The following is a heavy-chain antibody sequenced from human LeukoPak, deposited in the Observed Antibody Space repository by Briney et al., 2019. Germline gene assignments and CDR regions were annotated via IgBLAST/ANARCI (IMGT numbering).Heavy chain of an antibody. J-gene: IGHJ6*02. CDR1: GYTFTGYY. CDR2: ISPNSGGT. V-gene: IGHV1-2*02. Sequence: ASVKVSCKASGYTFTGYYMHWVRQAPGQGLEWMGWISPNSGGTNYAQKFQGRVTMTRDTSISTAYMELSRLRSDDTAVYYCALGGPSASDHYYNYGMDVCGQGTTVTVSS. D-gene: IGHD6-25*01. CDR3: ALGGPSASDHYYNYGMDV.